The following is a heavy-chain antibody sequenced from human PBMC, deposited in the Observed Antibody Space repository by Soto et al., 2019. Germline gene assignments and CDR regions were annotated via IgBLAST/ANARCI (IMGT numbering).Heavy chain of an antibody. Sequence: VQLQESGPGLVMPSQTLSLNCASSGDSINSGNYYWGWIRRHPGGGLEWIGYISYSGITYYSPSLKSRLTISLDTSKNQFALDLNSVTAADTAIYYWAIYHDFWSGHADAFDVWGQGTMVTVS. J-gene: IGHJ3*01. CDR3: AIYHDFWSGHADAFDV. CDR2: ISYSGIT. D-gene: IGHD3-3*01. CDR1: GDSINSGNYY. V-gene: IGHV4-31*11.